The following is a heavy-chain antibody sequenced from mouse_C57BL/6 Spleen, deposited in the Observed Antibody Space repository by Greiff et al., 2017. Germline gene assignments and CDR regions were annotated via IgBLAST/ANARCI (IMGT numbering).Heavy chain of an antibody. CDR3: ARGEYSKSWFAY. CDR1: GYTFTSYW. CDR2: IDPSDSYT. Sequence: QVQLQQPGAELVKPGASVKLSCKASGYTFTSYWMQWVKQRPGQGLEWIGEIDPSDSYTNYNQKFKGKATLTVDTSSSTAYMQLSSLTSEDSAVYYCARGEYSKSWFAYWGQGTLVTVSA. V-gene: IGHV1-50*01. D-gene: IGHD2-5*01. J-gene: IGHJ3*01.